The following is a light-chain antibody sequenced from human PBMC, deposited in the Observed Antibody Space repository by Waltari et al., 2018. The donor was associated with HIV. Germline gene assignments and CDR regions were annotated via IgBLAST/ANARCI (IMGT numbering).Light chain of an antibody. Sequence: YDLTQPPSVSVSTGQTAIITCSGDKLGDKYASWYQQRPGQSPVLVIYEDAKRPSGIPERFSGSNSGNTATLTISGTQAMDEADYYCQGWDSNTPIFGGGTNLTVL. CDR3: QGWDSNTPI. CDR1: KLGDKY. V-gene: IGLV3-1*01. J-gene: IGLJ2*01. CDR2: EDA.